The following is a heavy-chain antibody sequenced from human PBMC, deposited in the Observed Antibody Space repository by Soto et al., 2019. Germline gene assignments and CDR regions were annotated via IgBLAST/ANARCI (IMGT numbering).Heavy chain of an antibody. CDR3: VREGGSLAFDS. CDR1: GLTFSTDE. V-gene: IGHV3-48*03. J-gene: IGHJ4*02. D-gene: IGHD1-1*01. Sequence: EVQLVASGGGLVPPGGSLRLSCAVSGLTFSTDEMNWVRQAPGKGLEWLAYISYTSTTIKYADSVKGRFAVSRDNAKKSLSLQMNNLRVEDTAVYYCVREGGSLAFDSWGQGTPVTVSS. CDR2: ISYTSTTI.